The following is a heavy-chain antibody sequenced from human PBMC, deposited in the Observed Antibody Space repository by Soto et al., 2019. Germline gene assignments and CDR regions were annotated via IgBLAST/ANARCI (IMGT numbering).Heavy chain of an antibody. Sequence: QVQLVQSGAEVKKPGASVKVSCKASGFTFIKYGITWLRQVPGQGSERMGWISAYNGNTVHAQEYQGRLTMTTDTSTSTAYMELRRLRPDDTAVYYWARPQNDILTESYTNYFEPWGQGNLVTVSS. V-gene: IGHV1-18*01. J-gene: IGHJ5*02. D-gene: IGHD3-9*01. CDR1: GFTFIKYG. CDR3: ARPQNDILTESYTNYFEP. CDR2: ISAYNGNT.